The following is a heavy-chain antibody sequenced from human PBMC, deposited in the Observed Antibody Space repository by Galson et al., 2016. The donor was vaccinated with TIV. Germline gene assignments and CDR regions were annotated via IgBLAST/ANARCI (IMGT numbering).Heavy chain of an antibody. CDR2: ITPIFGTT. D-gene: IGHD3-22*01. CDR1: A. V-gene: IGHV1-69*15. J-gene: IGHJ4*02. CDR3: ARVRGEFYDSSGYYDS. Sequence: AITWVRQAPGQGLEWMGRITPIFGTTKYAQKFQGRVTLTADDSTSTAYMELSFLRSEDTAIYYCARVRGEFYDSSGYYDSWGQGTLVSVSS.